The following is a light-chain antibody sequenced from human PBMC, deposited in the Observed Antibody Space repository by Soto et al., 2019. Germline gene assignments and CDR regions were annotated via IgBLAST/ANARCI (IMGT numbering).Light chain of an antibody. V-gene: IGKV3-11*01. CDR2: DAS. Sequence: EIVMAQSPATLSLSPGERATLSSRASQSLSTYLAWYQQTNGKAPRLLIYDASYRDTGIPARFSGRGSGTDFTLTISRLETEDFEVYYCQQRSSCPLTFGGGTKVDI. CDR3: QQRSSCPLT. CDR1: QSLSTY. J-gene: IGKJ4*01.